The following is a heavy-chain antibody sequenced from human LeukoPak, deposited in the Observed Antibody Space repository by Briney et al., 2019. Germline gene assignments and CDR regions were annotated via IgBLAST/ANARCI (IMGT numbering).Heavy chain of an antibody. V-gene: IGHV1-69*05. CDR2: IIPIFGTA. D-gene: IGHD6-13*01. CDR3: ASGQQLVRLDY. CDR1: GGTFSSYA. J-gene: IGHJ4*02. Sequence: SVKVSCKASGGTFSSYAICWVRQAPGQGLEWMGGIIPIFGTANYAQKFQGRVTMTTDTSTSTAYMELRSLRSDDTAVYYCASGQQLVRLDYWGQGTLVTVSS.